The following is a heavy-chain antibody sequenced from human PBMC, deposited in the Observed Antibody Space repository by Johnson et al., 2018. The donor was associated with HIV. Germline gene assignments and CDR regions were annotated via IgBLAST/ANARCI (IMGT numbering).Heavy chain of an antibody. V-gene: IGHV3-20*04. CDR1: GFTFDDYG. CDR3: ARDRAWNYEGAFDI. D-gene: IGHD1-7*01. CDR2: INWSGGST. Sequence: EVQLVESGGGVVRPGGSLRLSCASSGFTFDDYGMSWVRQAPGTGLEWVSGINWSGGSTGDADSVKGLFTISRDNSKNTLYLQMNSLRAEDTAVYYCARDRAWNYEGAFDIWGQGTMVTVSS. J-gene: IGHJ3*02.